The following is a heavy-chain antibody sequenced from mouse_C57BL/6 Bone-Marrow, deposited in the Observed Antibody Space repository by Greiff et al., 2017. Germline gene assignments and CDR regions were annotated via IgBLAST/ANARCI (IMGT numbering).Heavy chain of an antibody. Sequence: EVKLQQSGAELVRPGASVMLSCTASGSNIKDDYMHWVKQRPEQGLEWIGWIDPENGDTEYASKFQGKAPITADTSSNTAYLKLSSLTSEDTAVYYCTTDSLAMDYWGQGTSVTVSS. CDR2: IDPENGDT. D-gene: IGHD6-2*01. V-gene: IGHV14-4*01. CDR1: GSNIKDDY. CDR3: TTDSLAMDY. J-gene: IGHJ4*01.